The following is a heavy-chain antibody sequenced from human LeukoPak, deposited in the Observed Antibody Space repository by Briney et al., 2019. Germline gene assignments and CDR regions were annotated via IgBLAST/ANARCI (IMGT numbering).Heavy chain of an antibody. D-gene: IGHD5-18*01. CDR2: IIPIFGTA. V-gene: IGHV1-69*05. J-gene: IGHJ4*02. CDR3: ASGGYSYGSIDY. Sequence: ASVKVSCKASGGTFSSYAISWVRQAPGQGLEWMGRIIPIFGTANYAQKFQGRVTITTDESTSTAYMELSSLRSEDTAVYYCASGGYSYGSIDYWGQGTLVTVSS. CDR1: GGTFSSYA.